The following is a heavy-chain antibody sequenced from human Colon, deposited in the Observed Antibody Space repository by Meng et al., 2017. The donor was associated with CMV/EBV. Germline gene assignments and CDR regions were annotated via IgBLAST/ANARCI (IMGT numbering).Heavy chain of an antibody. CDR2: ISSSGTI. CDR3: ARDYYDTSGSI. CDR1: GFTFSSCG. J-gene: IGHJ4*02. D-gene: IGHD3-22*01. Sequence: GESLKISCAASGFTFSSCGMNWVRQAPGKGLDWVSYISSSGTIYYADSVKGRFTISRDNAKNSLYLQMNSLRAEDTAVYFCARDYYDTSGSIWGQGNLVTVSS. V-gene: IGHV3-48*03.